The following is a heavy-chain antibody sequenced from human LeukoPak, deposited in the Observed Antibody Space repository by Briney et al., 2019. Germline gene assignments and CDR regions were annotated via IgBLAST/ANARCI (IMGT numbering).Heavy chain of an antibody. V-gene: IGHV3-7*01. D-gene: IGHD3-10*01. CDR1: GFTFSTYW. CDR2: IKQDGSEK. Sequence: PGGSLRLSCAASGFTFSTYWRSWVRQAPGKGLEWVANIKQDGSEKYYMDSVKGRFTISRDNAKSSLYLQMNSLRAEDTAVYYCARDSGIIAFDIWGQGAMVTVSS. CDR3: ARDSGIIAFDI. J-gene: IGHJ3*02.